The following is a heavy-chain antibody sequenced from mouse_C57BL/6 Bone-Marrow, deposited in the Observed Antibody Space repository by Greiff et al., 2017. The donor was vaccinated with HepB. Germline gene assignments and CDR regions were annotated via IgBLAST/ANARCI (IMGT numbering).Heavy chain of an antibody. Sequence: EVQLVESGGGLVKPGGSLKLSCAASGFSFSSYAMSWVRQTPEKRLEWVATISDGGSYTYYPDNVKGRFTISRDNAKNNLYLQMSHLKSEDTAMYYCARELGYGSRTGYFDVWGTGTTVTVSS. CDR1: GFSFSSYA. CDR2: ISDGGSYT. CDR3: ARELGYGSRTGYFDV. J-gene: IGHJ1*03. V-gene: IGHV5-4*01. D-gene: IGHD1-1*01.